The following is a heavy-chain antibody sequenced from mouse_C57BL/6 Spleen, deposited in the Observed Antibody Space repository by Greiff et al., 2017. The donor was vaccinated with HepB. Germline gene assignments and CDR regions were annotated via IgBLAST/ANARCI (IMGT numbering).Heavy chain of an antibody. CDR2: INPNYGTT. CDR3: ASYGSSEYFDV. Sequence: VQLQQSGPEPVKSGASGKISCKASGYSFTDDNMNWVKQSNGKSLEWIGVINPNYGTTSYNQKFKGKATLTVDQSSSTAYMQLNSLTSEDSAVYSCASYGSSEYFDVWGTGTTVTVSS. D-gene: IGHD1-1*01. J-gene: IGHJ1*03. V-gene: IGHV1-39*01. CDR1: GYSFTDDN.